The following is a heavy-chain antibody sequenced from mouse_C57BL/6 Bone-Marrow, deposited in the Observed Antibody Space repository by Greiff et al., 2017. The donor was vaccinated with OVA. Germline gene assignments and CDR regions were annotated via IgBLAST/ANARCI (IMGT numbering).Heavy chain of an antibody. D-gene: IGHD1-1*01. CDR2: IHPNSGST. CDR1: GYTFTSYW. J-gene: IGHJ4*01. CDR3: ARLRHCGSSVYAMDY. Sequence: QVQLQQPGAELVKPGASVKLSCKASGYTFTSYWMHWVKQRPGQGLEWIGMIHPNSGSTNYNEKFKSKATLTVDKSSSTAYMQLSSLTSEDSAVYYCARLRHCGSSVYAMDYWGQGTSVTVSS. V-gene: IGHV1-64*01.